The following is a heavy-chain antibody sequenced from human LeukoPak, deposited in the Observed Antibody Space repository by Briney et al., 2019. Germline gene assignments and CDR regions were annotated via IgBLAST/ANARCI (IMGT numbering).Heavy chain of an antibody. CDR3: ARGYFDYY. J-gene: IGHJ4*02. CDR2: IKQDGSEK. CDR1: GFTFSSYE. D-gene: IGHD3-9*01. V-gene: IGHV3-7*01. Sequence: PGGSLRLSCAASGFTFSSYEMNWVRQAPGKGLEWVANIKQDGSEKYYVDSVKGRFTISRDNAKNSLYLQMNSLRAEDTAVYYCARGYFDYYWGQGTLVTVSS.